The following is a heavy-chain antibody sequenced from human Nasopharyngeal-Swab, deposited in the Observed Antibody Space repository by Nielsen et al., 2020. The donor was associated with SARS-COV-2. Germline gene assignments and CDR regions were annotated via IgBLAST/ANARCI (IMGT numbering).Heavy chain of an antibody. CDR1: GFTFSSFA. V-gene: IGHV3-23*01. CDR2: ISGSGDTT. CDR3: AKAPYLRGLDV. D-gene: IGHD2-21*01. J-gene: IGHJ6*02. Sequence: GVLKISCAASGFTFSSFAMSWVRQAPGKGLEWVSIISGSGDTTYYADSVKDRFNISRDNSKNTLYLQTNSLRVEDTAVYYCAKAPYLRGLDVWGQGTTVTASS.